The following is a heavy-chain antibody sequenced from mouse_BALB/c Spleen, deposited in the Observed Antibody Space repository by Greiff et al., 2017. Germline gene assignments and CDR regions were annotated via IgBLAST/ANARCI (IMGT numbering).Heavy chain of an antibody. CDR3: ARAYGYYFDY. Sequence: EVQGVESGPELVKPGASVKMSCKASGYTFTDYYMKWVKQSPGKSLEWIGDINPNNGDTFYNQKFKGKATLTVDKSSSTAYMQLNSLTSEDSAVYYCARAYGYYFDYWGQGTTLTVSS. CDR2: INPNNGDT. V-gene: IGHV1-26*01. CDR1: GYTFTDYY. J-gene: IGHJ2*01. D-gene: IGHD1-2*01.